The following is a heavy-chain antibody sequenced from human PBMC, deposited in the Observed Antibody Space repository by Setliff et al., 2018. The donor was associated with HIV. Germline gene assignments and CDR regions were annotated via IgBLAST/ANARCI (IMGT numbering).Heavy chain of an antibody. CDR3: ARARSDWYNVRPYYFDL. CDR1: GASFSGYY. CDR2: INLSRST. J-gene: IGHJ4*02. Sequence: PSETLSLTCAVYGASFSGYYWSWIRQPPGKGLEWIGEINLSRSTDYNPSLASRLSISVDKSKNQFSLTLSSVTAADTAVYYCARARSDWYNVRPYYFDLWGQGTPVTVPS. D-gene: IGHD6-19*01. V-gene: IGHV4-34*01.